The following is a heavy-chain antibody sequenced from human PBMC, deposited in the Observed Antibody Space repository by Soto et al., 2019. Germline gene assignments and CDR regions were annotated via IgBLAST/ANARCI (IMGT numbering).Heavy chain of an antibody. CDR3: ANVGGVQICVYKEF. D-gene: IGHD5-18*01. J-gene: IGHJ4*02. CDR2: SSGSGGKT. Sequence: VQLLESGGRLVQPGGSLRLSCAASGFTFSNYAMSWVRQPPGKGLEWVSASSGSGGKTYYADSVIGRFTISRDTSKNTLYLQMPSLRAEDTAVYYCANVGGVQICVYKEFWGQGTRVTVSS. CDR1: GFTFSNYA. V-gene: IGHV3-23*01.